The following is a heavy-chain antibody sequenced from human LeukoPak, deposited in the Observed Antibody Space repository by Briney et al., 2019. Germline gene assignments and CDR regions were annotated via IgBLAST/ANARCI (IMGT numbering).Heavy chain of an antibody. CDR1: GFTFSSYS. CDR2: ISGSGGST. V-gene: IGHV3-23*01. CDR3: AKLRTIVVVPAAIWY. D-gene: IGHD2-2*01. Sequence: GGSLRLSCAASGFTFSSYSMNWVRQAPGKGLEWVSAISGSGGSTYYADSVKGRFTISRDNSKNTLYLQMNSLGAEDTAVYYCAKLRTIVVVPAAIWYWGQGTLVTVSS. J-gene: IGHJ4*02.